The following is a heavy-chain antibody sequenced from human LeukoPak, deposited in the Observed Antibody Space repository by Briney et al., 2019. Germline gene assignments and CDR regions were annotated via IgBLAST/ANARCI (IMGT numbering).Heavy chain of an antibody. D-gene: IGHD3-10*01. CDR1: GGSFSGYY. CDR2: INHSGST. CDR3: ARGGLVHYYGSGRNRLDP. Sequence: KPSETLSLTCAVYGGSFSGYYWSWIRQPPGKGLEWIGEINHSGSTNYNPSLKSRVTISVDTSKNQFSLKLSSVTAADTAVYYCARGGLVHYYGSGRNRLDPWGQGTLVTVSS. V-gene: IGHV4-34*01. J-gene: IGHJ5*02.